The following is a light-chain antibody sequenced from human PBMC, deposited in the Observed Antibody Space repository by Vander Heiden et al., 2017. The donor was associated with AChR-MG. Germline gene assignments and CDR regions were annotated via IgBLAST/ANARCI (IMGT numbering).Light chain of an antibody. CDR2: EAS. Sequence: LVIQSSSTLPASVRDRVTITSRASQTIGNNFSGYQQKAGEPPNLLKYEASHLERGVPSRFGGSGSATEFTLTSSSLQQDDFATYYCQQYYAYPWIFGQGTKLETK. CDR3: QQYYAYPWI. J-gene: IGKJ2*01. V-gene: IGKV1-5*01. CDR1: QTIGNN.